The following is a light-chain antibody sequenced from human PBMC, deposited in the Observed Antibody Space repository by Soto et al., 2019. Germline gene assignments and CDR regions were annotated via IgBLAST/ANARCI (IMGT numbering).Light chain of an antibody. Sequence: DIQMTQSPSTLSASVGDRVTVTCRASQSISSWLAWYQQKPGKAPKILIYKASSLESGVPSRFSGSGSGKEFTLTISSLQPDDFATYYCHQYKSYPWTFGQGTKVEIK. V-gene: IGKV1-5*03. J-gene: IGKJ1*01. CDR2: KAS. CDR1: QSISSW. CDR3: HQYKSYPWT.